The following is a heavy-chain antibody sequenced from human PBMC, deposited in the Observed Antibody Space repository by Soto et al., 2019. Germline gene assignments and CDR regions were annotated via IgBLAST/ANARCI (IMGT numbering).Heavy chain of an antibody. CDR2: ISRSSTNI. Sequence: EVQLVESGGGLVKPGGSLRLSCAASGFTFSNYTMEWVRQAPGKGLDWLSSISRSSTNIFYADSVKGRFTVSRDNANNVLYLQINSLSAEDTAIYYYARDLKVAASNSYFYYGMDVWGQGTTVTVSS. D-gene: IGHD6-19*01. V-gene: IGHV3-21*01. J-gene: IGHJ6*02. CDR1: GFTFSNYT. CDR3: ARDLKVAASNSYFYYGMDV.